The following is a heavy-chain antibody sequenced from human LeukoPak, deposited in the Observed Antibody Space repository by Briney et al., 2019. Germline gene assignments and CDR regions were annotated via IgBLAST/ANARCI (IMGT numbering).Heavy chain of an antibody. J-gene: IGHJ4*02. CDR3: ARDGSYEGFDY. CDR2: IYSGGTT. CDR1: GFIVSSAY. V-gene: IGHV3-66*01. D-gene: IGHD3-3*01. Sequence: GGSLRLSCVPSGFIVSSAYMSWVRQAPGKGLEWVSTIYSGGTTYYADSVKGRFTISRDNAKNSLYLQMNSLRAEDTAVYYCARDGSYEGFDYWGQGTLVTVSS.